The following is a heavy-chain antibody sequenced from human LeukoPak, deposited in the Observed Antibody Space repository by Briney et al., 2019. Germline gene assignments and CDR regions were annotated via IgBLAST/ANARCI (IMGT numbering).Heavy chain of an antibody. Sequence: SETLSLTCTVSGGSISSSSYYWGWIRQPPGKGLEWIGSIYYSGSTYYNPSLKSRVTISVDTSKNQFSLKLSSVTAADTAVYYCARGRRYYGSGSYFDYWGQGTLVTVSS. J-gene: IGHJ4*02. CDR1: GGSISSSSYY. CDR3: ARGRRYYGSGSYFDY. CDR2: IYYSGST. D-gene: IGHD3-10*01. V-gene: IGHV4-39*07.